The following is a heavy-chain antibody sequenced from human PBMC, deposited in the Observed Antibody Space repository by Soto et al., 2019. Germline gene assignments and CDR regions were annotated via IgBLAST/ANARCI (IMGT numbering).Heavy chain of an antibody. J-gene: IGHJ4*02. CDR3: ARDSTEGACSGGSCYSDY. V-gene: IGHV3-48*01. D-gene: IGHD2-15*01. CDR2: ISSSSSTI. CDR1: GFTFSSYS. Sequence: EVQLVESGGGLVQPGGSLRLSCAASGFTFSSYSMNWVRQAPGKGLEWVSYISSSSSTIYYADSVKGRFTISRDNAKNSLYLQMNSLRAEDTAVYYCARDSTEGACSGGSCYSDYWGQGTLVTVSS.